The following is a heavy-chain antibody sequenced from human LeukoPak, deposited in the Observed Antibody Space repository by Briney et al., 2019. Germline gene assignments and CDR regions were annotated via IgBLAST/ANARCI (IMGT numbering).Heavy chain of an antibody. V-gene: IGHV4-39*01. CDR3: ATPGLARAY. CDR1: GGSISSSSYY. CDR2: IYYNGNT. Sequence: KTSETLPLTCTVSGGSISSSSYYWGWIRQPPGRGLEWIGSIYYNGNTYYNASLKSRITISGDTSKNQFSLILSSVTAADTAVYYCATPGLARAYWGQGTLVTVSS. J-gene: IGHJ4*02.